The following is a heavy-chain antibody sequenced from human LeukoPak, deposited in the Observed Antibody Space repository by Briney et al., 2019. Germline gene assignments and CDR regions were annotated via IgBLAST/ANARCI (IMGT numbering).Heavy chain of an antibody. Sequence: PGGSLRLSCAASGFTFSDHYMDWVRPAPGKGLEWVGRTKNKANSYTTQYAASVKGRFTISRDDSKNSLYLQMNSLKTEDTAVYYCARGSSGVTISSYGMDVWGKGTTVTVSS. CDR3: ARGSSGVTISSYGMDV. J-gene: IGHJ6*04. V-gene: IGHV3-72*01. D-gene: IGHD3-9*01. CDR2: TKNKANSYTT. CDR1: GFTFSDHY.